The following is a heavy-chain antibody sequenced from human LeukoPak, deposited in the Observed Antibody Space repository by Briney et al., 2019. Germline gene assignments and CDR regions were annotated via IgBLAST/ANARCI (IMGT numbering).Heavy chain of an antibody. V-gene: IGHV5-51*01. Sequence: KHGESLKISCKGSGYSFTSYWIGWVRQMPGKGLEWMGIIYPGDADTRYSPSFQGQVTISADKSISTAYLQWSSLKASDTAMYYCARRPGIAAAGTLDYWGQGTLLTVSS. D-gene: IGHD6-13*01. CDR2: IYPGDADT. CDR3: ARRPGIAAAGTLDY. CDR1: GYSFTSYW. J-gene: IGHJ4*02.